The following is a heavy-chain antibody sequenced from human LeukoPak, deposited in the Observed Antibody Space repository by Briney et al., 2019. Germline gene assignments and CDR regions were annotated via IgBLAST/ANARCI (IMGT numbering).Heavy chain of an antibody. CDR2: IGKDGSGK. V-gene: IGHV3-7*01. Sequence: GGSLRLSCAASGFTFTSYWMGWVRQAPGKGLEWVANIGKDGSGKNYLDSVKGRFTISRDNAKNSLYLQMNSLRAEDTAVYYCARDRDYYAIDYWGQGTLVTVSS. CDR1: GFTFTSYW. J-gene: IGHJ4*02. D-gene: IGHD3-22*01. CDR3: ARDRDYYAIDY.